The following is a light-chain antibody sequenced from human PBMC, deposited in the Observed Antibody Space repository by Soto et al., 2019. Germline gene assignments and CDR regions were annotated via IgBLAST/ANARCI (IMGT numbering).Light chain of an antibody. CDR2: GTS. V-gene: IGKV3-20*01. Sequence: ENVLTQSPATVSLSPVSRATLSCRASQSVNSNLAWYQQKPGQPPRLLISGTSNRATGIPDRFSGSGSGTDFTLTISRLEPEDFAVYFCQQFGNSPWTFGQGTKVDIK. J-gene: IGKJ1*01. CDR1: QSVNSN. CDR3: QQFGNSPWT.